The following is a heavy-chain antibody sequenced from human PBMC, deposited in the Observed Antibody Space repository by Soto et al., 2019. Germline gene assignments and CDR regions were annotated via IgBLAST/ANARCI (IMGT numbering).Heavy chain of an antibody. Sequence: DVQLVESGGDLVEPGRSLRLSCRTSGLAFGDYAMTWYRQAPGKGLEWVGFIRSATYGSTIQFAASVEGRFSISRDASESIAYLEMNSLKTEDSALYYCSSYFDGSGYYYHYYGVEVWGQGTTVTVSS. CDR1: GLAFGDYA. J-gene: IGHJ6*02. CDR3: SSYFDGSGYYYHYYGVEV. CDR2: IRSATYGSTI. V-gene: IGHV3-49*03. D-gene: IGHD3-9*01.